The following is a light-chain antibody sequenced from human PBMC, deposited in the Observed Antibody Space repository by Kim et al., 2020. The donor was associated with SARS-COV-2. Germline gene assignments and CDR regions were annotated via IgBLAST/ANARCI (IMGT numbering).Light chain of an antibody. CDR1: NANVGSQG. Sequence: QTDTLTCTGSNANVGSQGAAWRQQHPGHPPKLLFYRNNNRPSGISARFSASRSGNTAALTITGLQPEDDADYYCTAWDSSLDAQVFGGGTKLTVL. J-gene: IGLJ3*02. V-gene: IGLV10-54*04. CDR2: RNN. CDR3: TAWDSSLDAQV.